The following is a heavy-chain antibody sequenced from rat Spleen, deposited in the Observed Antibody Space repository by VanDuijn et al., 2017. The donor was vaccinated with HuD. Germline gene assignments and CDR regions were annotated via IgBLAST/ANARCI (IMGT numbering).Heavy chain of an antibody. D-gene: IGHD1-2*01. J-gene: IGHJ2*01. V-gene: IGHV3-3*01. CDR2: INSAGST. CDR1: GHPITSSYR. Sequence: EVQLQESGPGLVKPSQSLSLTCSVTGHPITSSYRWNWIRKFPGNKLEWMGYINSAGSTNYNPSLKSRISITRDTSKNQFFLQVNSVTTEDTAPYSCASLYSSYSLYYFDYWGQGVMVTVSS. CDR3: ASLYSSYSLYYFDY.